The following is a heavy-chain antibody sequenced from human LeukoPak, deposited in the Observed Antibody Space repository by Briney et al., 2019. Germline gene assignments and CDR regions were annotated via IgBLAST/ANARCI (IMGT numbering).Heavy chain of an antibody. CDR1: GGSISTSAYY. D-gene: IGHD2-21*01. V-gene: IGHV4-39*07. Sequence: SETLSLTCIVSGGSISTSAYYWGWIRQPPGEGLQWIGSIYYSGNTYYNSSLKSRVTISVDTSTSQFSLRLSSVTAADTAVYYCAKALRGVNDYWGQGTLVTVSS. CDR2: IYYSGNT. CDR3: AKALRGVNDY. J-gene: IGHJ4*02.